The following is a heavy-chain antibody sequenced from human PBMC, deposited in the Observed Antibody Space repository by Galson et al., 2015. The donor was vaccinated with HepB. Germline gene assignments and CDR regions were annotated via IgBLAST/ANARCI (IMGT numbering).Heavy chain of an antibody. Sequence: SLRLSCAASGFTFYSYTMNWVRQAPGKGLEWLASISDGSSYIYYRDSMKGRFTISRDNAKNSLYLQMTSLRAEDTAVYYCVRAAYSGTWYAPGDYWGQGTLVTVSS. V-gene: IGHV3-21*01. J-gene: IGHJ4*02. CDR3: VRAAYSGTWYAPGDY. CDR1: GFTFYSYT. D-gene: IGHD6-13*01. CDR2: ISDGSSYI.